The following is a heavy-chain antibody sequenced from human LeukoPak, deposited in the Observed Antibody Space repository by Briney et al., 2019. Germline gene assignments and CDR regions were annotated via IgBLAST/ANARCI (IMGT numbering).Heavy chain of an antibody. CDR2: MSFSGSA. CDR3: ARGDDLLTGSYDWFNP. D-gene: IGHD3-9*01. CDR1: GVSMNNNY. J-gene: IGHJ5*02. V-gene: IGHV4-4*09. Sequence: SETLSLTCAVSGVSMNNNYWAWIRQSPGGELEWIGYMSFSGSATYNPSLNSRVSISVDSSKNQFSLDLTSLTAADTAVYYCARGDDLLTGSYDWFNPWGQGTLVIVSS.